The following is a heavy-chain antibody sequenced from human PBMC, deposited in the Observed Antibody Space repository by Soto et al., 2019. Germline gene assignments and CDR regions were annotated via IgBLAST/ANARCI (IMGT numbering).Heavy chain of an antibody. CDR1: GYTFTGYG. CDR2: ISAYNGNT. J-gene: IGHJ3*02. D-gene: IGHD6-6*01. V-gene: IGHV1-18*01. Sequence: PSVKGSCKASGYTFTGYGISWVRQAPGQGLEWMGWISAYNGNTNYAQKLQGRVTMTTDTSTSTAYMELRSLRSDDTAVYYCARDHSSSSDDAFDIWGQGTMVTVSS. CDR3: ARDHSSSSDDAFDI.